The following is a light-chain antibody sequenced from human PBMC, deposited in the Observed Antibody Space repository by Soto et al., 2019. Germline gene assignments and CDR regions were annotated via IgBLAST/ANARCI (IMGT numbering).Light chain of an antibody. CDR2: DAY. J-gene: IGKJ4*01. V-gene: IGKV3-11*01. CDR1: QSVRTC. Sequence: EIVLTQSPATLSLSPGERATLSCRASQSVRTCFAWYQQKPGQAPRLLIYDAYNRATGIPARFSGSGSGTDFTLTVGKLESEDLAVYYCQQCNNWPLTFGGGTKVEIK. CDR3: QQCNNWPLT.